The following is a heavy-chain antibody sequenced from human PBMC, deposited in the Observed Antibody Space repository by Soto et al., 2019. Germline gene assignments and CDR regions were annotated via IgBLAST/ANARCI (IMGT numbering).Heavy chain of an antibody. J-gene: IGHJ4*02. CDR3: ARDGIVGATQYYFDY. D-gene: IGHD1-26*01. Sequence: QVQLVESGGGVVQPGRSLRLSCAASGFTFSSYGMHWVRQAPGKGLEWVAVIWYDGSNKYYADSVKGRFTISRDNSKNTLYLQMNSLRAEDTAVYYCARDGIVGATQYYFDYWGQGTLVTVSS. CDR1: GFTFSSYG. V-gene: IGHV3-33*01. CDR2: IWYDGSNK.